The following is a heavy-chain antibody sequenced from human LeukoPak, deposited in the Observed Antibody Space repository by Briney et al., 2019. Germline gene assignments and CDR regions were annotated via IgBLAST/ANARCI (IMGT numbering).Heavy chain of an antibody. CDR2: IYTSGST. CDR1: GGSISSGSYY. V-gene: IGHV4-61*02. Sequence: PSETLSLTCTVSGGSISSGSYYWSWIRQPAGKGLEWIGRIYTSGSTNYNPSLKSRVTISVDTSKNQFSLKLSSVTAADAAVYYCAIFQYLCSSTSCMDYWGQGTLVTVSS. J-gene: IGHJ4*02. D-gene: IGHD2-2*01. CDR3: AIFQYLCSSTSCMDY.